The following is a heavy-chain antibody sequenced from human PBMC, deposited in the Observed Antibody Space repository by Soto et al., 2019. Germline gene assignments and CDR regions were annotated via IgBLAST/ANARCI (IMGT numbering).Heavy chain of an antibody. CDR2: IYPGDSDT. D-gene: IGHD2-21*02. J-gene: IGHJ6*02. Sequence: GESLKISCKGSGYSFTSYWIGWVRQMPGKGLEWKGIIYPGDSDTRYSPSFQGQVTISADKSISTAYLQWSSLKASDTAMYYCASGDCGGDCYEYGMDVWGQGTTVTVSS. V-gene: IGHV5-51*01. CDR1: GYSFTSYW. CDR3: ASGDCGGDCYEYGMDV.